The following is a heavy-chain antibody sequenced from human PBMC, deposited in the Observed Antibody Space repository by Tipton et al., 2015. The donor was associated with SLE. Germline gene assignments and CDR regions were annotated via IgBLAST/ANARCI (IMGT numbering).Heavy chain of an antibody. D-gene: IGHD1-26*01. CDR1: GGSLRSGGYY. V-gene: IGHV4-31*03. J-gene: IGHJ3*02. CDR2: IYYSGST. Sequence: TLSLTCTVSGGSLRSGGYYWSWIRQHPGKGLEWIGYIYYSGSTYYNPSLKSRVTISVDTSKNQFSLKLSSVTAADTAVYYCARYLVGAKGDAFDIWGQGTMVTVSS. CDR3: ARYLVGAKGDAFDI.